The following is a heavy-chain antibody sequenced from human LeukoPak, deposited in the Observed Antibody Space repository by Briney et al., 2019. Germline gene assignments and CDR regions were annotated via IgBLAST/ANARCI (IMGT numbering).Heavy chain of an antibody. CDR1: GFTFSSYG. CDR2: IRYDGSNK. Sequence: GGSLRLSCAASGFTFSSYGMRWVRQAPGKGLEWVAFIRYDGSNKYHADSVKGRFTISRDNSKNTLYLQMNSLRAEDTAVYYCAKEGGIAAAALPYYFDYWGQGTLVTVSS. CDR3: AKEGGIAAAALPYYFDY. D-gene: IGHD6-13*01. J-gene: IGHJ4*02. V-gene: IGHV3-30*02.